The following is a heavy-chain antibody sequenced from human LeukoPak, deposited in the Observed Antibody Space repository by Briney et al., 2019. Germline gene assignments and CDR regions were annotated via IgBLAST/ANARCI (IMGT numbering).Heavy chain of an antibody. D-gene: IGHD4-23*01. J-gene: IGHJ5*02. V-gene: IGHV4-38-2*02. CDR3: ARHRRGGNSAWFDP. Sequence: PSETLSLTCTVSGYSISSGYYWGWIRQPPGKGLEWIGSIYHSGSTYYNPSLKSRVTISVDTSKNQFSLKLSSVTAAATAVYYCARHRRGGNSAWFDPWGQGTLVTVSS. CDR1: GYSISSGYY. CDR2: IYHSGST.